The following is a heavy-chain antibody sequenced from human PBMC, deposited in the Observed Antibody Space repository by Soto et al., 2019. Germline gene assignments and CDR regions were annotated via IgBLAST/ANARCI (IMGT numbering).Heavy chain of an antibody. CDR1: GYTFAEFY. V-gene: IGHV1-2*02. CDR3: ARDGNYYTSGEGHWFDP. Sequence: QIELVQSGAEVTKSGASVKVSCKTSGYTFAEFYVHWVRQVPGQGLEWMGWINPNTGGTHYAVKCKDRVTMTRDTSIRTAYMELARLRSDDTATYYCARDGNYYTSGEGHWFDPWGQGTLITVSP. CDR2: INPNTGGT. D-gene: IGHD2-15*01. J-gene: IGHJ5*02.